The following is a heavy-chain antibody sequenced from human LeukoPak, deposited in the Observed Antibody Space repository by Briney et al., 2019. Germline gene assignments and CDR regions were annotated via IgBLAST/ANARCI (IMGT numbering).Heavy chain of an antibody. V-gene: IGHV3-21*01. CDR3: ARDRCSGGSCYSGAGAFDI. CDR2: ISSGSTYI. D-gene: IGHD2-15*01. Sequence: GESLRLSCAASGFTFSNYAMNWVRQAPGKGLEWVSSISSGSTYIYYADSVKGRFTISRDNAKNSLYLQMNSLRAEDTAVYYCARDRCSGGSCYSGAGAFDIWGQGTMVTVSS. CDR1: GFTFSNYA. J-gene: IGHJ3*02.